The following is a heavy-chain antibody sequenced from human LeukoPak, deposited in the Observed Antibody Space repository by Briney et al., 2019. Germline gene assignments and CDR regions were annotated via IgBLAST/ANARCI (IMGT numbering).Heavy chain of an antibody. CDR3: ARFPNYDILTGYPDYFDY. V-gene: IGHV3-7*01. D-gene: IGHD3-9*01. CDR1: GFTFRTYW. J-gene: IGHJ4*02. Sequence: GSLRLSCAASGFTFRTYWMSWVRQAPGKGLEWVANTKQDGSEKYYVDSVKGRFTISRDNAKNSLYLQMNSLRAEDTAVYYCARFPNYDILTGYPDYFDYWGQGTLVTVSS. CDR2: TKQDGSEK.